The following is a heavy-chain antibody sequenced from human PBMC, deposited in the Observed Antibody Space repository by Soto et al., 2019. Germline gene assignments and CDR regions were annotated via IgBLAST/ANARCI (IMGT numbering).Heavy chain of an antibody. D-gene: IGHD3-22*01. Sequence: SETLSLTCAVSGGSIISSNWWSWVRQPPGKGLEWIGEIYHSGSTNYNPSLKSRVTISVDKSKNQFSLKLSSVTAADTAVYYCARLGGFYQSLDSWGQGTLVTVSS. V-gene: IGHV4-4*02. CDR3: ARLGGFYQSLDS. CDR1: GGSIISSNW. J-gene: IGHJ5*01. CDR2: IYHSGST.